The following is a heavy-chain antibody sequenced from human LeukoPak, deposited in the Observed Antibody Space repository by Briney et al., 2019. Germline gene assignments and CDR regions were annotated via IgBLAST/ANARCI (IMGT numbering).Heavy chain of an antibody. CDR3: ARDLLRSYSSGWLNDAFDI. D-gene: IGHD6-19*01. Sequence: PGGSLRLSCAASGFIVSSNYMSWVRQAPGKGPEWVSVLYSGGGTYYADSVKGRFTISRDNSQNTLYLQMNSLRAEDTAVYYCARDLLRSYSSGWLNDAFDIWGQGTMVTVSS. CDR2: LYSGGGT. J-gene: IGHJ3*02. V-gene: IGHV3-66*01. CDR1: GFIVSSNY.